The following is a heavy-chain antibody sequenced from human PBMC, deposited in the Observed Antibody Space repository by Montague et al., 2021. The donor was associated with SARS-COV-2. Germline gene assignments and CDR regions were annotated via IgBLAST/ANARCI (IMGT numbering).Heavy chain of an antibody. CDR3: ARIRDYDILTGSYSGFDY. J-gene: IGHJ4*02. V-gene: IGHV2-70*01. Sequence: PALVKPTQTLTLTCTFSGFSLSTSGMCVSWIRQPPGKALEWPALIDWDDDKYYSTSLKTRLTISKDTSKNQVVLTMTNMDPVDTATYYCARIRDYDILTGSYSGFDYWGQGTLVTVS. CDR1: GFSLSTSGMC. CDR2: IDWDDDK. D-gene: IGHD3-9*01.